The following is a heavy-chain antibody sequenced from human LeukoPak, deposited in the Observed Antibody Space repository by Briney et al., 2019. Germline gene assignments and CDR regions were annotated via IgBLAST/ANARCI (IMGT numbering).Heavy chain of an antibody. V-gene: IGHV3-48*02. CDR3: ARDNPRQFWSGYYSDFDY. CDR2: ISSSSSTI. Sequence: QAGGSLRLSCAASGFTFSSYSMNWVRQAPGKGLEWVSYISSSSSTIYYADSVKGRFTISRDNAKNSLYLQMNSLRDEDTAVYYCARDNPRQFWSGYYSDFDYWGQGTLVTVSS. CDR1: GFTFSSYS. J-gene: IGHJ4*02. D-gene: IGHD3-3*01.